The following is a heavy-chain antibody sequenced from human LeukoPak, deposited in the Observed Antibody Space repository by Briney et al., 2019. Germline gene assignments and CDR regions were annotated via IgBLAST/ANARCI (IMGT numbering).Heavy chain of an antibody. D-gene: IGHD5-24*01. V-gene: IGHV4-59*01. J-gene: IGHJ4*02. CDR3: ARGLDGQSWGY. CDR2: IYYSGST. Sequence: NASETLSLTCTVSGGSISSYYWSWIRQPPGKGLEWIGYIYYSGSTNYNPSLKSRVTISVDTSKNQFSLKLSSVTAADTAVYYCARGLDGQSWGYWGQGTLVTVSS. CDR1: GGSISSYY.